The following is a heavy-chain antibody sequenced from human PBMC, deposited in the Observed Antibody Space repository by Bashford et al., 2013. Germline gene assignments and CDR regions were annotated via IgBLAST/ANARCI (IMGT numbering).Heavy chain of an antibody. CDR2: IIPIFGTA. CDR1: GGTFSSYA. V-gene: IGHV1-69*13. CDR3: ARGEGDFWSGYIYYYYMDV. J-gene: IGHJ6*03. Sequence: SVKVSCKASGGTFSSYAISWVRQAPGQGLEWMGGIIPIFGTANYAQKFQGRVTITADESTSTAYMELSSLRSEDTAVYYCARGEGDFWSGYIYYYYMDVWGKGTTVTVSS. D-gene: IGHD3-3*01.